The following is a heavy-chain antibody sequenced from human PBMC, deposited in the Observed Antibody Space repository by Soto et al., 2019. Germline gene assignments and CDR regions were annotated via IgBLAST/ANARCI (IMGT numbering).Heavy chain of an antibody. CDR3: ARKRMVRGVIEGNYYGMDV. Sequence: WETLSLTCTVSGGSISSYYWSWIRPPPGKGLEWIGYIYYSGSTNYNPSLKSRVTISVDTSKNQFSLKLSSVTAADTAVYYCARKRMVRGVIEGNYYGMDVWGQGTTVTVSS. CDR2: IYYSGST. V-gene: IGHV4-59*01. J-gene: IGHJ6*02. CDR1: GGSISSYY. D-gene: IGHD3-10*01.